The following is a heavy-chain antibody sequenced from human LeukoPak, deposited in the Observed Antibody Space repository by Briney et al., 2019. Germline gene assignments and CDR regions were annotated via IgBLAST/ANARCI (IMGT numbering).Heavy chain of an antibody. J-gene: IGHJ3*02. V-gene: IGHV3-7*01. CDR1: GFTFSSYW. CDR3: ARDPSVDIVATIVWYAFDI. Sequence: GGSLRLSCAASGFTFSSYWMSWVRQAPGKGLEWVANIKQDGSEKYYVDSVKGRFTISRDNAKNSLYLQMNSLRAEDTAVYYCARDPSVDIVATIVWYAFDIWGQGTMVTVSS. CDR2: IKQDGSEK. D-gene: IGHD5-12*01.